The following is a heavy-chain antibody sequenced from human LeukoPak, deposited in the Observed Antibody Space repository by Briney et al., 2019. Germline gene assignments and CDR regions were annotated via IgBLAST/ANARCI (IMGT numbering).Heavy chain of an antibody. CDR3: ARDTLLWFGGYYYGMDV. CDR1: GFTFSSYG. CDR2: IWYDGSNK. V-gene: IGHV3-33*01. D-gene: IGHD3-10*01. J-gene: IGHJ6*02. Sequence: PGGSLRLSCAASGFTFSSYGMHWVRQAPGKGLEWVAVIWYDGSNKYYADSVKGRFTISGDNSKNTLYLQMNSLRAEDTAVYYCARDTLLWFGGYYYGMDVWGQGTTVTVSS.